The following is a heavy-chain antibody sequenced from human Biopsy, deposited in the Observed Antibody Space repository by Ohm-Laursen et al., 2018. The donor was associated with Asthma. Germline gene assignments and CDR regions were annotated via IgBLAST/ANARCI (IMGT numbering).Heavy chain of an antibody. CDR2: IDPNRGGT. CDR1: GGTFSRYA. Sequence: GASVKVSCKASGGTFSRYAISWVRQAPGQGLEWMGRIDPNRGGTNYAQKFLGRVTMTRDTSVNTAFMVLSRLRSDDTAVYYCARIKIRIGAGTDRYFDLWGRGTLVTVSS. CDR3: ARIKIRIGAGTDRYFDL. J-gene: IGHJ2*01. V-gene: IGHV1-2*06. D-gene: IGHD3-16*01.